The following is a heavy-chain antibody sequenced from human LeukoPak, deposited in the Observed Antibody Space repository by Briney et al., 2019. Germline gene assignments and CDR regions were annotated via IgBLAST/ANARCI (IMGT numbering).Heavy chain of an antibody. CDR2: ISTDGYTT. D-gene: IGHD2-15*01. CDR3: VVGGSPGY. V-gene: IGHV3-74*01. J-gene: IGHJ4*02. CDR1: GLAFSAYK. Sequence: GGSLRLSCAASGLAFSAYKMYWVRQAPRKGLVWVSRISTDGYTTDYADFVQGRFTASRDNTKNTWSLEMNSLRAEDTAVYYCVVGGSPGYWGQGTLVTVSS.